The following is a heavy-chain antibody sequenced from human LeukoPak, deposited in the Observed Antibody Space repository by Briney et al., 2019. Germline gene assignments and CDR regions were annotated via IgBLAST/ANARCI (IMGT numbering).Heavy chain of an antibody. CDR3: ARGLTLYDILTGYYV. CDR2: INPNSGGT. J-gene: IGHJ4*02. V-gene: IGHV1-2*02. D-gene: IGHD3-9*01. CDR1: GYTFTGYY. Sequence: ASVKVSCKASGYTFTGYYMHWVRQAPGQGLEWMGWINPNSGGTNYAQKFQGRVTMTRDTSISTAYMELSRLRSDDTAVYYCARGLTLYDILTGYYVWGQGTLVTVSS.